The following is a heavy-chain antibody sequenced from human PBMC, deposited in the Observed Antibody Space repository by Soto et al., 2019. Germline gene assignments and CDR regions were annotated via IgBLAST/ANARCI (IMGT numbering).Heavy chain of an antibody. Sequence: PWGSLRLSCAASGLALSSYGMHWVRQAPGKGPEWVAFISNNGGQKKFADSAKGRFSISSDTSKSTVFLQMDSLREDDTALYYCAKSRDGSTLGMDVCGQGPTVTVSS. CDR2: ISNNGGQK. J-gene: IGHJ6*02. CDR1: GLALSSYG. CDR3: AKSRDGSTLGMDV. V-gene: IGHV3-30*18. D-gene: IGHD6-13*01.